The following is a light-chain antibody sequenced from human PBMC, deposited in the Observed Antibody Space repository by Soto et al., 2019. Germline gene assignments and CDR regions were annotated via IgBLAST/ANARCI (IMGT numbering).Light chain of an antibody. J-gene: IGKJ1*01. CDR1: QDISSH. V-gene: IGKV1-39*01. Sequence: IQMTQSPSSLSASVEDRVIITCRASQDISSHLNWYQQKPGTAPKLLIFAASSLQSGVPSRFSGSRSGPDFTLTISSLQPEDFATYYCQQSYSSPPTFGQGTKVDIK. CDR3: QQSYSSPPT. CDR2: AAS.